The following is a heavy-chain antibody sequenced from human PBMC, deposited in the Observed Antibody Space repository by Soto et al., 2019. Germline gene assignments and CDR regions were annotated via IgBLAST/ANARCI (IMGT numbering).Heavy chain of an antibody. D-gene: IGHD1-26*01. CDR2: IYYRGST. Sequence: SETLSLTCTVSGGSISSYYWSWIRQSPGKGLEYIGYIYYRGSTNYNSSLKSRVTMSVDTSRNQFSLKMNSVTAADTAVYYCARQQLLPFYYALDVWGQGTTVTVSS. J-gene: IGHJ6*02. CDR3: ARQQLLPFYYALDV. V-gene: IGHV4-59*01. CDR1: GGSISSYY.